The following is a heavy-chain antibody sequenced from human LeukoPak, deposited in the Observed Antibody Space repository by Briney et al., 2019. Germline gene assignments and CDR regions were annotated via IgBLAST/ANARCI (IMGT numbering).Heavy chain of an antibody. CDR2: IYYGGGT. Sequence: GGSLRLSCAASGFIVSSTYMNWVRQAPGKGLEWVSVIYYGGGTYYTDSVKGRLTISRDNSKNTLYLQMNSLRAEDTAVYYCARDTRPVEMATIDYWGQGTLVTVSS. D-gene: IGHD5-24*01. CDR3: ARDTRPVEMATIDY. CDR1: GFIVSSTY. J-gene: IGHJ4*02. V-gene: IGHV3-66*02.